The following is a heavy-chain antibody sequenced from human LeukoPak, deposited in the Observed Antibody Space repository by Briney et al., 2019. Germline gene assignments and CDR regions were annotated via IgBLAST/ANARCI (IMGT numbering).Heavy chain of an antibody. Sequence: PGGSLRLSCAASGFAFSGYAMSWVRQAPGKGLEWVSAISGSGDSTYYADSVKGRFTISRDNSKNTLYLQMNSLRAEDTAVYYCARGGVDDFWSGLDYWGQGTLVTVSS. J-gene: IGHJ4*02. CDR3: ARGGVDDFWSGLDY. CDR1: GFAFSGYA. V-gene: IGHV3-23*01. CDR2: ISGSGDST. D-gene: IGHD3-3*01.